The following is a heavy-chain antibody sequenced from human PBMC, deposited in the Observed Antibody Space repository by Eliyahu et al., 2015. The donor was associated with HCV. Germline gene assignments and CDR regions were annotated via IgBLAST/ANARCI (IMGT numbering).Heavy chain of an antibody. Sequence: QVQLQESGSGLVKPSQTLSXTXTFSXXSISSVAXSXXWIXQHPWKGLEWIGYIYYSGSTDIYNPSLKSRVTISVDTSKNQFSLKLSSVTAADTAVYYCAGGDLLYEGYYYGMGVWGQGTTVTVSS. CDR2: IYYSGST. V-gene: IGHV4-31*03. J-gene: IGHJ6*02. CDR3: AGGDLLYEGYYYGMGV. CDR1: XXSISSVAXS. D-gene: IGHD2-2*02.